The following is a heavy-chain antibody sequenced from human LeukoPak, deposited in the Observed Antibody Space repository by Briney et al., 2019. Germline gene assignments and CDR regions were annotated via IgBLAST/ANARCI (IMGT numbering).Heavy chain of an antibody. CDR1: GFTFTNYW. V-gene: IGHV3-7*01. CDR3: ARDPGRSGWDY. Sequence: GGSLRFSCAASGFTFTNYWMSWVRQPPGKGLEWVANIRHDESEIYYVGSVKGRFTISRDNAKDSLFLQMNSLRAEDTAVYYCARDPGRSGWDYWGQGALVTVSS. J-gene: IGHJ4*02. D-gene: IGHD6-19*01. CDR2: IRHDESEI.